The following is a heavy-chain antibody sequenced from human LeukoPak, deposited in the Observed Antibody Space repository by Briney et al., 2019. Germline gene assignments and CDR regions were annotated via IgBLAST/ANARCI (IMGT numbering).Heavy chain of an antibody. D-gene: IGHD6-25*01. CDR2: INPNSGGT. Sequence: ASVKVSCKASGYTFTGYYMHWVRQAPGQGLEWMGWINPNSGGTNYAQKFQGRVTMTRDTPISTAYMELSRLRSDDTAVYYCAREGVRRRRYYYYYMDVWGKGTTVTVSS. V-gene: IGHV1-2*02. CDR1: GYTFTGYY. J-gene: IGHJ6*03. CDR3: AREGVRRRRYYYYYMDV.